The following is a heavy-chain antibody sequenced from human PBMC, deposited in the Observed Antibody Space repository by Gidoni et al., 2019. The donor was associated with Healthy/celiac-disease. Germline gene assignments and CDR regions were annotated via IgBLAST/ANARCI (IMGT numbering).Heavy chain of an antibody. CDR1: GGSISSYY. V-gene: IGHV4-59*01. CDR3: ARGRYSSGWYVENYFDY. Sequence: QVQLPESGPGLVKPSETLSLTCTVSGGSISSYYWSWIRQPPGKGLEWIGYIYYSGSTNYNPSLKSRVTISVDTSKNQFSLKLSSVTAADTAVYYCARGRYSSGWYVENYFDYWGQGTLVTVSS. J-gene: IGHJ4*02. CDR2: IYYSGST. D-gene: IGHD6-19*01.